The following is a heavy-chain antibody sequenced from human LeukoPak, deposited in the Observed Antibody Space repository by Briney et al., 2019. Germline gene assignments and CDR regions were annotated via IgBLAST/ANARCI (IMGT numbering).Heavy chain of an antibody. V-gene: IGHV5-10-1*01. J-gene: IGHJ3*02. Sequence: GESLKISCKGSGYSFASYWISWVRQMPGKGLEWMGRIDPSDSYTNYSPSFQGHVTISADKSISTAYLQWSSLKASDTAMYYCARPGDDAFDIWGQGTMVTVSS. CDR2: IDPSDSYT. CDR3: ARPGDDAFDI. CDR1: GYSFASYW.